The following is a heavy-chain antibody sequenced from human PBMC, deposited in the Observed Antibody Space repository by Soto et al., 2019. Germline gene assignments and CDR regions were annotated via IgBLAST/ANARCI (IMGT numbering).Heavy chain of an antibody. D-gene: IGHD6-13*01. Sequence: QVQLVESGGGLVKPGGSLRLSCAASGFTFSDYYMSWIRQAPGKGLEWVSYISSSSSYTNYADSVKVRFTISRDNAKNSLYLQMNSLRAEDTAVYYCARGRSSSWYANYYYYGMDVWGQGTTVTVSS. V-gene: IGHV3-11*06. CDR2: ISSSSSYT. J-gene: IGHJ6*02. CDR3: ARGRSSSWYANYYYYGMDV. CDR1: GFTFSDYY.